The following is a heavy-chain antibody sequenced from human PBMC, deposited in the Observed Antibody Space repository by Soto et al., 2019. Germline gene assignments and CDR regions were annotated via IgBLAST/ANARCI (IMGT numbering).Heavy chain of an antibody. V-gene: IGHV1-69*01. CDR1: GGTFSSYA. Sequence: QVQLVQSGAVVKKPGSSVKVSCKASGGTFSSYAISWVRQAPGQGLEWMGGIIPIFGTANYAQKFQGRVTITADESTSTAYMELSSLRSEDTAVYYCARDPRSNYDILTADDAFDIWGQETMVTVSS. CDR3: ARDPRSNYDILTADDAFDI. CDR2: IIPIFGTA. D-gene: IGHD3-9*01. J-gene: IGHJ3*02.